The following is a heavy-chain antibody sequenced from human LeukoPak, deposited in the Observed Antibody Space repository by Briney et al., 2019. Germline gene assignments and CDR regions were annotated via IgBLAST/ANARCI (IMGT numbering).Heavy chain of an antibody. Sequence: SETLSLTCTVSGGSLNNYYWTWIRQPAGKGLEWIGRIEPSGTNDHNPSLKGRVTMSINMSKNQFSLELISVTAADTAVYYCTRGHGWTDYWGQGTLVTVSS. CDR1: GGSLNNYY. D-gene: IGHD6-19*01. CDR3: TRGHGWTDY. CDR2: IEPSGTN. J-gene: IGHJ4*02. V-gene: IGHV4-4*07.